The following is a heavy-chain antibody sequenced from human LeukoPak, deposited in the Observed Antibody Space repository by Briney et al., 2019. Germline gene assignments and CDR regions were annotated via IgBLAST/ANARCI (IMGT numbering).Heavy chain of an antibody. V-gene: IGHV3-21*01. J-gene: IGHJ5*02. D-gene: IGHD6-13*01. CDR3: ARDKIPSAGTPRGFDP. Sequence: GGSLRLSCAASGFTFSSYSMNWVRQAPGKGLEWVSSISSTSSYIYYAASVKGRFTISRDNAKSSLYLQMNSLRAEDTAVYYCARDKIPSAGTPRGFDPWGQGTLVTVSS. CDR2: ISSTSSYI. CDR1: GFTFSSYS.